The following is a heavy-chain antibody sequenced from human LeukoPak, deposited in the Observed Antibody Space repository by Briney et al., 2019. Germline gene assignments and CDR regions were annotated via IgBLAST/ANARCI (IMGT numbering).Heavy chain of an antibody. CDR2: ISSSSSTI. D-gene: IGHD6-19*01. CDR1: GFTFSSYS. Sequence: GGSLRLSFAASGFTFSSYSMNWVRQAPGKGLEWVSYISSSSSTIYYADSVKGRFTISRDNAKNSLYLQMNSLRTEDTAVYYCARDTEQWLVPGPNWFDPWGQGTLVTVSS. J-gene: IGHJ5*02. V-gene: IGHV3-48*04. CDR3: ARDTEQWLVPGPNWFDP.